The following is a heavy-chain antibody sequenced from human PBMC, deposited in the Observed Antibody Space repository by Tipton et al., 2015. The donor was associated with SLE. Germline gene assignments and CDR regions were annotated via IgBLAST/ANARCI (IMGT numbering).Heavy chain of an antibody. CDR2: IYSPART. J-gene: IGHJ4*02. V-gene: IGHV3-23*03. CDR3: ARGGSGGIYFDN. CDR1: GFTFSSHA. Sequence: SLRLSCAASGFTFSSHAMTWVRQAPGKGLEWVSSIYSPARTYYSDSVKGRFTISRDDSKNTLFLQMRGLRVEDTAVYYCARGGSGGIYFDNWGQGDLVAVSS. D-gene: IGHD3-16*01.